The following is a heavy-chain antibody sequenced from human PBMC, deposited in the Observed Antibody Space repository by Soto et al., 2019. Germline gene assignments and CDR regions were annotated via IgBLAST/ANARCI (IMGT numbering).Heavy chain of an antibody. V-gene: IGHV4-59*08. CDR3: ARRYGSAFDY. J-gene: IGHJ4*02. Sequence: QVQLQESGPGLVKPSETLSLTCTVSGASISSYYWSWIRQPPGKGLEWIGYIYYSGSTNYNPSLKSRVTISVDTSKNQFSLKLSAVTAADTAVYYGARRYGSAFDYWGQGTRVTVSS. CDR2: IYYSGST. CDR1: GASISSYY. D-gene: IGHD6-25*01.